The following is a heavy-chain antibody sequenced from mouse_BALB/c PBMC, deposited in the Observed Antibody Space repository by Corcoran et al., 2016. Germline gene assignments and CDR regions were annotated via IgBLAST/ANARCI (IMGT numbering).Heavy chain of an antibody. CDR2: INTYTGEP. J-gene: IGHJ4*01. Sequence: QIQLVQSGPELTNPGETVKISCKASGYTFTNNGMNWVKQAPGKGLKWMGWINTYTGEPTYADDFKGRFAFSLETSASTAYLQINNLKNEDTATYFCAREPFAMDYWGQGTSVTVSS. CDR3: AREPFAMDY. CDR1: GYTFTNNG. V-gene: IGHV9-3-1*01.